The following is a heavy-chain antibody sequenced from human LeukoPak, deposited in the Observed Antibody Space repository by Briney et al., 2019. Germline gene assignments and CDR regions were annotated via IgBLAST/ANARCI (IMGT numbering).Heavy chain of an antibody. CDR2: ISGSGDNT. J-gene: IGHJ4*02. CDR1: GFTFSSYA. CDR3: AKGRGTAVTRAANY. Sequence: GGSLRLSCAASGFTFSSYAMSWVRQAPGKGLEWVSSISGSGDNTYYADSVKDRFGISRDNSKTTVSLQMNSLRAEDTAVYYCAKGRGTAVTRAANYWGQGTLVTVSS. V-gene: IGHV3-23*01. D-gene: IGHD4-17*01.